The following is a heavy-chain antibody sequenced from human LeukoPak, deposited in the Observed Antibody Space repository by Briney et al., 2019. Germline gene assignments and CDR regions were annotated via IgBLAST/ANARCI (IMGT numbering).Heavy chain of an antibody. J-gene: IGHJ4*02. V-gene: IGHV1-2*02. CDR3: ARVSKGYCGGYCYSDY. CDR1: GYTFTGYY. D-gene: IGHD2-21*02. Sequence: ASVKVSCKASGYTFTGYYMHWVRQAPGQGLEWMGWINPNSGGTNYAQKLQGRVTMTRDTSISTAYMELSRLRSDDTAVYYCARVSKGYCGGYCYSDYWGQGTLVTVSS. CDR2: INPNSGGT.